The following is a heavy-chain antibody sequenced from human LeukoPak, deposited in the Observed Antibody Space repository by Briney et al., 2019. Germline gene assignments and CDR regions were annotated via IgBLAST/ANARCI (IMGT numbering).Heavy chain of an antibody. Sequence: SGGSLRLSRAASGFTFSSYSMNWVRQAPGKGLEWVSSISSSSSYIYYADSVKGRFTISRDNSKNTLYLQMNSLRAEDTAVYYCAREIVGAMALGYWGQGTLVTVSS. J-gene: IGHJ4*02. D-gene: IGHD1-26*01. CDR3: AREIVGAMALGY. CDR1: GFTFSSYS. CDR2: ISSSSSYI. V-gene: IGHV3-21*04.